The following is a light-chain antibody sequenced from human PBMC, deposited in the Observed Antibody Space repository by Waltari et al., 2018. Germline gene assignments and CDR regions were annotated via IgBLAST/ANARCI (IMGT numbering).Light chain of an antibody. CDR2: RND. CDR1: SSNLGNNV. J-gene: IGLJ3*02. CDR3: ASWDDSLNGHWV. Sequence: QSVLTQPPSASGTPGQRVTISCSGTSSNLGNNVVNWYQQVPGTAPKLLIYRNDLLPSGVPDRFSASKSGTSASLAISGLQSEDDAEYYCASWDDSLNGHWVFGGGTMVTVL. V-gene: IGLV1-44*01.